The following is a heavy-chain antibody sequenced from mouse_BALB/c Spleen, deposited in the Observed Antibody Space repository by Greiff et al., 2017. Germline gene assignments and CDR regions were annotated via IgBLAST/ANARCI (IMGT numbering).Heavy chain of an antibody. D-gene: IGHD2-10*01. J-gene: IGHJ3*01. Sequence: QVHVKQPGAELVKPGASVKLSCKASGYTFTSYWMHWVKQRPGQGLEWIGEIDPSDSYTNYNQKFKGKATLTVDKSSSTAYMQLSSLTSEDSAVYYCARSYYGNYVGFAYWGQGTLVTVSA. CDR3: ARSYYGNYVGFAY. CDR1: GYTFTSYW. CDR2: IDPSDSYT. V-gene: IGHV1-69*02.